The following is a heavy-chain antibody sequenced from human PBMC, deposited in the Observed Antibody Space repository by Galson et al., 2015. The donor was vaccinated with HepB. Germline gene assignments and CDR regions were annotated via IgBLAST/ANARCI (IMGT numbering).Heavy chain of an antibody. D-gene: IGHD2-2*01. CDR2: ISSTSSYI. Sequence: SLRLSCAASGFTFSSYSMHWVRQAPRKGLEWVSSISSTSSYIYYADSVKGRFTISRDNAKNSLYLLMNSLRAEDTAVYYCAREGYCSTTSCYQDAFDIWGQGTMVTVSS. J-gene: IGHJ3*02. V-gene: IGHV3-21*01. CDR1: GFTFSSYS. CDR3: AREGYCSTTSCYQDAFDI.